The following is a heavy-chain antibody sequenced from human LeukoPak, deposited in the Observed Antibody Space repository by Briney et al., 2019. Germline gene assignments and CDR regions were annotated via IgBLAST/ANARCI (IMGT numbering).Heavy chain of an antibody. Sequence: NPSETLSLTCAVYGGSFSGYYWSWIRQPPGKGLEWIGEINHSGSTNYNPSLKSRVTISVDTSKNQFSLKLSSVTAADTAVYYCARSMRPMRPDTFDYWGQGTLVTVSS. V-gene: IGHV4-34*01. CDR2: INHSGST. CDR1: GGSFSGYY. J-gene: IGHJ4*02. CDR3: ARSMRPMRPDTFDY. D-gene: IGHD2-8*01.